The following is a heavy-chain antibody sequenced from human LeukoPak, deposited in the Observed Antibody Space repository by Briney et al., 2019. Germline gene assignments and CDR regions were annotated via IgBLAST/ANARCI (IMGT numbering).Heavy chain of an antibody. Sequence: PSETLSLTCTASGGSISSYYWSWIRQPPGKGLEWIGYIYYSGSTNYNPSLKSRVTISVDTSKNQFSLKLSSVTAADTAVYYCARALNYGSGSYWYNWFDPWGQGTLVTVSS. CDR2: IYYSGST. V-gene: IGHV4-59*01. D-gene: IGHD3-10*01. J-gene: IGHJ5*02. CDR3: ARALNYGSGSYWYNWFDP. CDR1: GGSISSYY.